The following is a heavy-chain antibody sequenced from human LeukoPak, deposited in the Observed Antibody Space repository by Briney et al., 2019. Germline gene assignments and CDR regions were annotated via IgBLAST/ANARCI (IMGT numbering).Heavy chain of an antibody. CDR1: GGSISSGSYY. V-gene: IGHV4-61*02. Sequence: SETLSLTCTVSGGSISSGSYYWSWIRQPAGKGLEWIGRIYTSGSTNYNPSLKSRVTISVDTSKNQFSLKLSSVTAAGTAVYYCARDTYYYDSSGYYVGSWFDPWGQGTLVTVSS. J-gene: IGHJ5*02. CDR2: IYTSGST. D-gene: IGHD3-22*01. CDR3: ARDTYYYDSSGYYVGSWFDP.